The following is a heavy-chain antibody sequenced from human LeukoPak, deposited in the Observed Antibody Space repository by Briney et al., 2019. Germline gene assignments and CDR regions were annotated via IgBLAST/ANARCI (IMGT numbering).Heavy chain of an antibody. Sequence: SETLSLTCAVYGGSFSGYYWSWIRQPPGKGLEWIGEINHSGSTNYNPSLKSRVTISVDTSKNQFSLKLSSVTAADTAVYYCATVVAVAGTQWFDPWGQGTLVTVSS. D-gene: IGHD6-19*01. CDR1: GGSFSGYY. V-gene: IGHV4-34*01. CDR3: ATVVAVAGTQWFDP. CDR2: INHSGST. J-gene: IGHJ5*02.